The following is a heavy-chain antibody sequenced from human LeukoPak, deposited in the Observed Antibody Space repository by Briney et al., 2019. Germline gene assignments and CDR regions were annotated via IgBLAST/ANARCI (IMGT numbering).Heavy chain of an antibody. CDR3: ARDPYYYYGMDV. CDR2: IYYSGGT. V-gene: IGHV4-59*01. CDR1: GGSISSYY. J-gene: IGHJ6*02. Sequence: SETLSLTCTVSGGSISSYYWSWIRQPPGKGLEWIGYIYYSGGTNYNLSLRSRVTISVDTSKNQFSLKLSSVTAADTAVYYCARDPYYYYGMDVWGQGTTVTVSS.